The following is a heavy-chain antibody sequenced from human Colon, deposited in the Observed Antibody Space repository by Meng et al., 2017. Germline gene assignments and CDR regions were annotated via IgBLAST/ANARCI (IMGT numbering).Heavy chain of an antibody. CDR3: AREVVVAGTRNWLDP. Sequence: QVQLQESGPGLVKPSGTPSLNCTVSGGSITSSDWGSWVRQTPGKGLEWIGETYQNGRPNYNPSLKSRVTISVDKSKNQFSLNMTSVTAADTAVYYCAREVVVAGTRNWLDPWGQGILVTVSS. V-gene: IGHV4-4*02. D-gene: IGHD6-19*01. CDR2: TYQNGRP. J-gene: IGHJ5*02. CDR1: GGSITSSDW.